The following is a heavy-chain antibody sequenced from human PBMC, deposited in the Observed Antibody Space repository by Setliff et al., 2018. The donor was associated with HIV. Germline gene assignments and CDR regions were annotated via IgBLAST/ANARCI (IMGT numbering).Heavy chain of an antibody. CDR1: GYSISSHY. J-gene: IGHJ4*02. Sequence: KASETLSLTCTVSGYSISSHYWSWIRQPPGKELEWIGYIFSSGSTTYNPSLKSRVTISIDTSKNQFSLKVSSVTAADTAVYYCARTVTSLFDYWGQGTLVTVSS. CDR2: IFSSGST. V-gene: IGHV4-59*11. D-gene: IGHD4-17*01. CDR3: ARTVTSLFDY.